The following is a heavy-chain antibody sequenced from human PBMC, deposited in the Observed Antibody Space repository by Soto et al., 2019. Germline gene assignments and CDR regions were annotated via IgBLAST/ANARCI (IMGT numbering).Heavy chain of an antibody. J-gene: IGHJ5*02. CDR2: IYYSGST. Sequence: PSETLSLTCTVSGGSISSSSYYWGWIRQPPGKGLEWIGSIYYSGSTYYNPSLKSRVTISVDTSKNQFSLKLSSVTAADTAVYYCARHQSHSSSYVDPWGQGTRVTVSS. V-gene: IGHV4-39*01. D-gene: IGHD6-13*01. CDR1: GGSISSSSYY. CDR3: ARHQSHSSSYVDP.